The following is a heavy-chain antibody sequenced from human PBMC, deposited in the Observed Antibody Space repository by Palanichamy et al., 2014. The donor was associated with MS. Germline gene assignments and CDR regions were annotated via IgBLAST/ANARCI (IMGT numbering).Heavy chain of an antibody. CDR3: ARDNSDYYGASGGYFDH. Sequence: QVQVQESGPGLVKPSETLTLTCTVSGDAIFSHYWSWIRQPPGKGPEWIGYVFHTGTTNYNPSLRSRVAMSIDTSKNQFSLQVRSVTAADTAIYYCARDNSDYYGASGGYFDHWGQGALVTVSS. J-gene: IGHJ4*02. CDR2: VFHTGTT. V-gene: IGHV4-59*11. CDR1: GDAIFSHY. D-gene: IGHD4/OR15-4a*01.